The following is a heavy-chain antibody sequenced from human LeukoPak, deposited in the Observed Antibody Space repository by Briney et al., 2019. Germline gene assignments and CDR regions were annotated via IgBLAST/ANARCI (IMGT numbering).Heavy chain of an antibody. J-gene: IGHJ4*02. D-gene: IGHD2-15*01. V-gene: IGHV4-4*07. CDR2: FYASGSA. Sequence: PSETLSLTCTVSGGSISSYYWSRIRQPAGKGLEWIGRFYASGSATYSPSLKSRVTMSVDTSKNQLSLKVYSVTAADTAVYYCGRTDCSGGSCYSSDNWGQGTLVTVSS. CDR3: GRTDCSGGSCYSSDN. CDR1: GGSISSYY.